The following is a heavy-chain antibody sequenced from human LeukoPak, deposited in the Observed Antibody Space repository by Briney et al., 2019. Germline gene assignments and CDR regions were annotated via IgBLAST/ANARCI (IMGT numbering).Heavy chain of an antibody. CDR3: ARHDSSGYYPDY. CDR1: GFTFSSYG. CDR2: IWYDGSNK. J-gene: IGHJ4*02. V-gene: IGHV3-33*01. Sequence: GGSLRLSCAASGFTFSSYGMHWVRQAPGKGLEWVAVIWYDGSNKYYADSVKGRFTISRDNSKNTLYLQMNSLRAEDTAVYYCARHDSSGYYPDYWGQGTLVTVSS. D-gene: IGHD3-22*01.